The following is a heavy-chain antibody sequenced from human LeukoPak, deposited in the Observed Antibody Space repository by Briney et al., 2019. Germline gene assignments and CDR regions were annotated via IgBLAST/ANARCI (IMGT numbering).Heavy chain of an antibody. CDR2: INPNSGGT. CDR1: GYTFTCYY. Sequence: ASVKVSCKASGYTFTCYYMHWVRQAPGQGLEWMGWINPNSGGTNYAQKFQGRVTMTRDTSISTAYMELSRLRSDDTAVYYCARVSGSRGLPAAMLGSSWYDGYYFDYWGQGTLVTVSS. D-gene: IGHD2-2*01. J-gene: IGHJ4*02. V-gene: IGHV1-2*02. CDR3: ARVSGSRGLPAAMLGSSWYDGYYFDY.